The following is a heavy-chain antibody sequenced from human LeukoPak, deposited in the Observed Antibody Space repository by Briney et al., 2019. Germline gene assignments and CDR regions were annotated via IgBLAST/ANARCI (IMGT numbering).Heavy chain of an antibody. D-gene: IGHD3-3*01. J-gene: IGHJ4*02. CDR3: TTLSYDVNY. V-gene: IGHV3-15*01. Sequence: GGSLRLSCGASGFIFRNAWMTWVRQAPGKGLEWVGRIKSNPDGGTADYGAAVKGRFTISRDDSRNMLYLQLRNLRAEDTAVYYCTTLSYDVNYWGRGTLVTVSS. CDR2: IKSNPDGGTA. CDR1: GFIFRNAW.